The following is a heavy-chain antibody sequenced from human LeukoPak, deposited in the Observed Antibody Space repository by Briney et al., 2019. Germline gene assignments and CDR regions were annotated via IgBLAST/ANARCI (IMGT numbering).Heavy chain of an antibody. CDR3: ARGENYYDSTGYDY. CDR1: GFTFSSYG. V-gene: IGHV3-30*02. D-gene: IGHD3-22*01. CDR2: IRYDGSNK. Sequence: GGSLRLSCAASGFTFSSYGMHWVRQAPGKGLEWVAFIRYDGSNKYYADSVKGRLTISRDISKNTLSLQMNSLRAEDTAVYYCARGENYYDSTGYDYWGQGTLVTVSS. J-gene: IGHJ4*02.